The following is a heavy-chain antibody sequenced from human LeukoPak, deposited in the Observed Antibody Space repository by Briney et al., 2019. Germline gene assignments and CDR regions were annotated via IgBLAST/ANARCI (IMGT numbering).Heavy chain of an antibody. V-gene: IGHV4-39*07. CDR3: ARESRRIAAAGPSYYMDV. D-gene: IGHD6-13*01. CDR1: GGSISSSSYY. CDR2: IYYSGST. Sequence: PSETLSLTCTVSGGSISSSSYYWGWIRQPPGKGLEWIGSIYYSGSTYYNPSLKSRVTISVDTSKNQFSLMVNSVTAADTAVYYCARESRRIAAAGPSYYMDVWGRGTTVTVPS. J-gene: IGHJ6*03.